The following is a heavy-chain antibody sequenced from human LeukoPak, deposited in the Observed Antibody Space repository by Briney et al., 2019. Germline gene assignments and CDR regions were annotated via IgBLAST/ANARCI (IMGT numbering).Heavy chain of an antibody. CDR3: ARRVPSQVITDYFDF. V-gene: IGHV3-48*04. D-gene: IGHD3-16*01. CDR1: GFTFSAYS. CDR2: IDGSSRII. J-gene: IGHJ4*02. Sequence: GGSLRLSCAASGFTFSAYSVNWVRQAPGKGLERISFIDGSSRIIFYANSVKGRFSISRDNAKNSLFLQMNSLRAEDTAVYFCARRVPSQVITDYFDFWGQGALVTVSS.